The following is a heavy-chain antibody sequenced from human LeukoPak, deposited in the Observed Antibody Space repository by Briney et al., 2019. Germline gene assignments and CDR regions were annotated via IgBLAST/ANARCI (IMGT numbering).Heavy chain of an antibody. Sequence: HPGGSLRLSCAASGFTFSSYEMNWVRQAPGKGLEWVSSISSSSSYIYYADSVKGRFTISRDNAKNSLYLQMNSLRAEDTAVYYCAREVGYDFWSGYYTGYYFDYWGQGTLVTVSS. V-gene: IGHV3-48*03. CDR2: ISSSSSYI. CDR3: AREVGYDFWSGYYTGYYFDY. J-gene: IGHJ4*02. D-gene: IGHD3-3*01. CDR1: GFTFSSYE.